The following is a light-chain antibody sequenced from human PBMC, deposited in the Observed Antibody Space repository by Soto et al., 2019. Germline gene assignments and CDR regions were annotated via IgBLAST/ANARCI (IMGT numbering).Light chain of an antibody. CDR3: QQFNSYPLT. CDR2: DAS. Sequence: DSQMTQSPSTLSASVGDRVAITCRASQSISNRLAWYQQKPGKAPKLLIYDASSLQSGVPSRFSGSGYGTEFTLTISSLQPDDFAAYYCQQFNSYPLTFGGGTKVDIK. V-gene: IGKV1-5*01. CDR1: QSISNR. J-gene: IGKJ4*01.